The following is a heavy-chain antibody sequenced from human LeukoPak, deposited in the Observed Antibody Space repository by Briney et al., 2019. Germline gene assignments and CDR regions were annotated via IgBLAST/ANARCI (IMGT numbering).Heavy chain of an antibody. D-gene: IGHD4-17*01. CDR3: AKRYSTVTTAYGMDV. V-gene: IGHV3-30-3*02. J-gene: IGHJ6*02. CDR2: ISYDGSNK. CDR1: GFTFSSYA. Sequence: PGGSLRLSCAASGFTFSSYAMHWVRQAPGKGLEWVTFISYDGSNKYYADSVKGRLTISRDNSKNTLYLQMNSLRAEDTAVYYCAKRYSTVTTAYGMDVWGQGTTVTVSS.